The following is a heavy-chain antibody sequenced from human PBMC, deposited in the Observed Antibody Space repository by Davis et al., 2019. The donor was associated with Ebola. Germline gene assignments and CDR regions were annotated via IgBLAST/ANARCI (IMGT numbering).Heavy chain of an antibody. CDR1: RGTFSSYA. Sequence: SVKVSCKASRGTFSSYAISWVRQAPGQGLEWMGRIIPILGIANYAQKFQGWVTMTRDTSISTAYMELSRLRSDDTAVYYCARESKQLAMSGGYYFDYWGQGTLVTVSS. V-gene: IGHV1-69*04. CDR3: ARESKQLAMSGGYYFDY. CDR2: IIPILGIA. D-gene: IGHD6-13*01. J-gene: IGHJ4*02.